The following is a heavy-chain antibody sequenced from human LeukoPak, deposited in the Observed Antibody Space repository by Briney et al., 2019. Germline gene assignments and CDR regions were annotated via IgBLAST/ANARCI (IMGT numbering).Heavy chain of an antibody. V-gene: IGHV3-33*01. J-gene: IGHJ4*02. CDR3: AREGRDSTTHPGTYDY. CDR2: IWYDGSNK. CDR1: GFTFSSYG. D-gene: IGHD1-14*01. Sequence: GGSLRLSYAASGFTFSSYGMHGARQAPGKGLEWVAVIWYDGSNKYYADSVKGRFTIPRHNSKTTLNLQMNSLRAKDTAVYYCAREGRDSTTHPGTYDYWGQGTLVTVSS.